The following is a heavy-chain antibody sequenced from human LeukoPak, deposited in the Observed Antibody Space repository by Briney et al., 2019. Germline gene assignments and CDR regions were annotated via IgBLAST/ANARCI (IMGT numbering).Heavy chain of an antibody. CDR3: TRDLMDYDVSTGLHHYYMDV. CDR2: INGDGRNI. Sequence: GGSQRLSCAASGFTFSSYWMHWVRQDPKKGLVWVSRINGDGRNINYADSVRGRFTISRDNAKNTLYLQMNTLRVEDTAVYYCTRDLMDYDVSTGLHHYYMDVWGQGTTVTVSS. CDR1: GFTFSSYW. J-gene: IGHJ6*02. D-gene: IGHD3-9*01. V-gene: IGHV3-74*01.